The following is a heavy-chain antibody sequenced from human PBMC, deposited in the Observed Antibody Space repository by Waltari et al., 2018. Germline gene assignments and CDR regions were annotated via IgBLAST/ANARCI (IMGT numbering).Heavy chain of an antibody. D-gene: IGHD3-3*01. CDR2: ISGSGGST. V-gene: IGHV3-23*01. CDR3: AKGLYYDFWSGRILRGEDAFDI. Sequence: EVQLLESGGGLVQPGGSLRLSCAASGFTFSSYAMSWVRQAPGKGLGWVSAISGSGGSTYYADSVKGRFTISRDNSKNTLYLQMNSLRAEDTAVYYCAKGLYYDFWSGRILRGEDAFDIWGQGTMVTVSS. J-gene: IGHJ3*02. CDR1: GFTFSSYA.